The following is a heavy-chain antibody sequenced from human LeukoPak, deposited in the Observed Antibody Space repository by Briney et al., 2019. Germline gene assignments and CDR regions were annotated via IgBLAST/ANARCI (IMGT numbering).Heavy chain of an antibody. J-gene: IGHJ4*02. CDR1: GFTFSSYA. D-gene: IGHD1-26*01. CDR2: ISYDGSNK. V-gene: IGHV3-30-3*01. Sequence: GGSLRLPCAASGFTFSSYAMHWVRQAPGKGLEWVAVISYDGSNKYYADSVKGRFTISRDNSKNTLYLQMNSLRAEDTAVYYCASGAVWELPYFDYWGQGTLVTVSS. CDR3: ASGAVWELPYFDY.